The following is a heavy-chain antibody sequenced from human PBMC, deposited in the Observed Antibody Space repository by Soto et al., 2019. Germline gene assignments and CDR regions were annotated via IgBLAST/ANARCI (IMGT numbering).Heavy chain of an antibody. CDR1: DGSVNTGNYY. Sequence: QVQLQESGPGLVKPSETLSLTCSVSDGSVNTGNYYWSWIRQPPGKGLEWIGHIYYIGTTNYNPSLKIRVTISVDTSKNQFSLKVTSVTAADTAVSFCAREEKQLSRYGGDFDYGGQGILVTVSS. V-gene: IGHV4-61*01. CDR2: IYYIGTT. J-gene: IGHJ4*02. CDR3: AREEKQLSRYGGDFDY. D-gene: IGHD3-16*01.